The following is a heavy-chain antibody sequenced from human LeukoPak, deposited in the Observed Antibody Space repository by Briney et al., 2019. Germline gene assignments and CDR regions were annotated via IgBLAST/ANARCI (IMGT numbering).Heavy chain of an antibody. D-gene: IGHD6-19*01. CDR3: ANFYGRGWPGVDF. CDR2: MNPIDGET. V-gene: IGHV1-24*01. Sequence: ASVKVSCEVSGYTLTELSIHWVRQAPGKGLEWMGGMNPIDGETIYAQKFQGRVTMAEDTSTDTAYMELRSLRSDDTAVYYCANFYGRGWPGVDFWGQGTPVTVSS. CDR1: GYTLTELS. J-gene: IGHJ4*02.